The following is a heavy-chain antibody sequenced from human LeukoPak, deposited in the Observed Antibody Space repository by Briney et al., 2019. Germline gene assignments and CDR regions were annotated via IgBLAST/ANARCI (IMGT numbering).Heavy chain of an antibody. V-gene: IGHV3-23*01. J-gene: IGHJ4*02. CDR1: GFTFSSYD. D-gene: IGHD6-6*01. Sequence: TGGSLRLSCAASGFTFSSYDINWVRQAPGKGLEWLSAISGSGGHIYYADSLKGRFTISRDNSKNTAYLEMNSLRAEDTAVYHCAQIMGSSPSTAYFAYWGQGTLVTVSS. CDR3: AQIMGSSPSTAYFAY. CDR2: ISGSGGHI.